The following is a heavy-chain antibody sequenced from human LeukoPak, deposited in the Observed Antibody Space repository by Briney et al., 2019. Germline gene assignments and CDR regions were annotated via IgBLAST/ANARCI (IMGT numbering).Heavy chain of an antibody. CDR3: ARARPQDDFWSGYWPVHFDY. J-gene: IGHJ4*02. V-gene: IGHV4-59*01. CDR2: IYYSGST. D-gene: IGHD3-3*01. Sequence: KASETLSLTCTVSGGSISSYYWSWIRQPPGKGLEWIGYIYYSGSTNYNPSLKSRVTISVDTSKNQFSLKLSSVTAADTAVYYCARARPQDDFWSGYWPVHFDYWGQGTLVTVSS. CDR1: GGSISSYY.